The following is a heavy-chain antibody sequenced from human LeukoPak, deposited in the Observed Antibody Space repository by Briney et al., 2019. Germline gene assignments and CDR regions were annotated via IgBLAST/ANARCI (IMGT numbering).Heavy chain of an antibody. Sequence: GASVRVSCKPSGHTFTSYGISWGRQAPGQGLEWMGWISAYNGNTNYAQKLQGRVTMTTDTSTSTAYMELRSLRSEDTAVYYCARLGFGSSWYWFDPWGQGTLVTVSS. V-gene: IGHV1-18*01. CDR3: ARLGFGSSWYWFDP. CDR2: ISAYNGNT. CDR1: GHTFTSYG. D-gene: IGHD6-13*01. J-gene: IGHJ5*02.